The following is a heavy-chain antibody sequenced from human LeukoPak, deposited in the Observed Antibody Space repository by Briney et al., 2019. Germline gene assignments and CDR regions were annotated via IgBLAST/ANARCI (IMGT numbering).Heavy chain of an antibody. D-gene: IGHD2-21*01. CDR3: VRHDSFIPF. V-gene: IGHV3-21*04. CDR1: GFTFTSYS. J-gene: IGHJ4*02. CDR2: IDYTTTYI. Sequence: KPGESLRLSCAASGFTFTSYSMNWVRQAPGKGLEWVSSIDYTTTYIYYADSVKGRFTISRDNSKNTVYLQLNNLRAEDTAVYFCVRHDSFIPFWGQGTLVTVSS.